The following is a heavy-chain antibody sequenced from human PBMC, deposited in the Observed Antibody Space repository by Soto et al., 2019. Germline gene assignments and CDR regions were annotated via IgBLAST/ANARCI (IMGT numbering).Heavy chain of an antibody. CDR2: FDPEDGET. Sequence: ASVKVSCKVSGYTLTELPMHWVRQAPGKGLEWMGGFDPEDGETIYAQKFQGRVTMTEDTSTDTAYMELSSLRSEDTAVYYCATSYADSSGYYYFAFDIWGQGTMVTVSS. CDR1: GYTLTELP. D-gene: IGHD3-22*01. CDR3: ATSYADSSGYYYFAFDI. V-gene: IGHV1-24*01. J-gene: IGHJ3*02.